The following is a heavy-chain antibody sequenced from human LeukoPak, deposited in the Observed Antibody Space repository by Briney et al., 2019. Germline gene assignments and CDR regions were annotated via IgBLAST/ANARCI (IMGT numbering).Heavy chain of an antibody. D-gene: IGHD3-3*01. J-gene: IGHJ4*02. CDR2: ISAYNGNT. Sequence: SVKVACKASGYTFTSYGISWVRQAPGQGLEWMGWISAYNGNTNYAQKLQGRVTMTTDTSTSTAYMELRSLRSDDTAVYYCARDRPNYDFWSGYHLSLDYWGQGTLVTVSS. CDR1: GYTFTSYG. CDR3: ARDRPNYDFWSGYHLSLDY. V-gene: IGHV1-18*01.